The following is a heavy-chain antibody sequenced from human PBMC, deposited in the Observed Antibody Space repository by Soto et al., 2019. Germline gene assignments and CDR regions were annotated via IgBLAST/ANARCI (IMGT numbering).Heavy chain of an antibody. Sequence: QVQLVQYGAEVKKPGSSVKVSCKASGGTFSSYAISWVRQAPGQGLEWMGGIIPIFGTANYAQKFQGRVTITADESTSTAYMELSSLRSEDTAVYYCARDVGEGLSHSGSYYPFDYWGQGTLVIVSS. J-gene: IGHJ4*02. V-gene: IGHV1-69*01. CDR1: GGTFSSYA. CDR3: ARDVGEGLSHSGSYYPFDY. CDR2: IIPIFGTA. D-gene: IGHD1-26*01.